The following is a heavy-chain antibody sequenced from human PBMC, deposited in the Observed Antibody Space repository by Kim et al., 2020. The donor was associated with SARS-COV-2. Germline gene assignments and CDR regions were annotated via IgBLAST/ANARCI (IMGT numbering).Heavy chain of an antibody. CDR1: GFTFSSYA. V-gene: IGHV3-33*01. CDR3: ARSGLWYYYDSSGYSQDFYYYYGMDV. Sequence: GGSLRLSCAASGFTFSSYAMHWVRQAPGKGLEWVAVIWYDGSNKYYADSVKGRFTISRDNSKNTLYLQMNSLRAEDTAVYYCARSGLWYYYDSSGYSQDFYYYYGMDVWGQGTTVTVSS. J-gene: IGHJ6*02. CDR2: IWYDGSNK. D-gene: IGHD3-22*01.